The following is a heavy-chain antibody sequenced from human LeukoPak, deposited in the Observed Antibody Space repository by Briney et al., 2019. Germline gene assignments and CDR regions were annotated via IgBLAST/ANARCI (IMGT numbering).Heavy chain of an antibody. CDR2: ISYDGSNK. J-gene: IGHJ4*02. V-gene: IGHV3-30-3*01. CDR3: ARDLLWYYGSGSGLDY. Sequence: GRSLRLSCAASGFAFSSYAMHWVCQAPGKGLEWVAVISYDGSNKYYADSVKGRFTISRDNSRNTMYLQMNSLRAEDTAVYYCARDLLWYYGSGSGLDYWGQGTLVTVSS. CDR1: GFAFSSYA. D-gene: IGHD3-10*01.